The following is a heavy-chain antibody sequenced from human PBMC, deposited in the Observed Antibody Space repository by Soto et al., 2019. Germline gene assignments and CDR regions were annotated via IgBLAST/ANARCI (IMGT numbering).Heavy chain of an antibody. D-gene: IGHD6-13*01. Sequence: VQLVESGGGLVQPGGSLRLSCAASGFTFSDYYMSWIRQAPGKGLEWVSYISSSGSTIYYADSVKGRFTISRDNAKNSLYLQMNSLRAEDTAVYYCARIAAAGTSRRYYYYMDVWGKGTTVTVSS. CDR1: GFTFSDYY. J-gene: IGHJ6*03. V-gene: IGHV3-11*01. CDR2: ISSSGSTI. CDR3: ARIAAAGTSRRYYYYMDV.